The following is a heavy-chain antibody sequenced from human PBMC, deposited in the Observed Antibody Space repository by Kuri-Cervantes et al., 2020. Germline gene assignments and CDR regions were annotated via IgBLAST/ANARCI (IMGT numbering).Heavy chain of an antibody. J-gene: IGHJ6*02. D-gene: IGHD3-22*01. CDR1: DASISSYY. CDR3: ASSCDSSRYYYRHYYYGMDV. V-gene: IGHV4-4*07. Sequence: SETLTLTCTLSDASISSYYWSWIRQPPGKGLEWIGRIYTSGSTNYNPALKSRVTMSVDTSKNQFSLKLCSVTAADTAVYYCASSCDSSRYYYRHYYYGMDVWGQGTTVTVSS. CDR2: IYTSGST.